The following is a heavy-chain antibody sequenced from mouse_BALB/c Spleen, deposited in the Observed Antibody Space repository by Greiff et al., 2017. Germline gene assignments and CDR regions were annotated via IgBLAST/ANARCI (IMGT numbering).Heavy chain of an antibody. CDR2: ISSGGSYT. Sequence: EVKVVESGGGLVKPGGSLKLSCAASGFTFSSYTMSWVRQTPEKRLEWVATISSGGSYTYYPDSVKGRFTISRDNAKNTLYLQMSSLKSEDTAMYYCTREVEGYFDVWGAGTTVTVSS. CDR1: GFTFSSYT. J-gene: IGHJ1*01. D-gene: IGHD1-1*01. CDR3: TREVEGYFDV. V-gene: IGHV5-6-4*01.